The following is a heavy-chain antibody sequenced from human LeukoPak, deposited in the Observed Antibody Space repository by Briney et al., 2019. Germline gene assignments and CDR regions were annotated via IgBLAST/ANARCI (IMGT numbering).Heavy chain of an antibody. J-gene: IGHJ3*02. CDR2: IYYSGST. Sequence: SETLSLTCTVSGGSISSYYWSWIRQPPGKGLEWIGYIYYSGSTNYNPPLKSRVTISVDMSKNQFSLKLNSVTAADTAVYYCARYGSRTGAFDIWGQGTLVTVSS. CDR1: GGSISSYY. V-gene: IGHV4-59*01. CDR3: ARYGSRTGAFDI. D-gene: IGHD6-13*01.